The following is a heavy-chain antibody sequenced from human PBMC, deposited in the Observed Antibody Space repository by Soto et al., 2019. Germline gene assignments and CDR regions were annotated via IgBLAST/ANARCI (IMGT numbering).Heavy chain of an antibody. CDR1: GDSVSSNSAA. V-gene: IGHV6-1*01. D-gene: IGHD2-15*01. Sequence: LSQTLSLTCAISGDSVSSNSAAWNWIRQSPSRGLEWLGRTYYRSKWYNDYAVSVKSRITINPDTSKNQFSLQLNSVTPEDTAVYYCARDLGACSGGSGPRSKNDAFDIWGQGTMVTVSS. CDR3: ARDLGACSGGSGPRSKNDAFDI. CDR2: TYYRSKWYN. J-gene: IGHJ3*02.